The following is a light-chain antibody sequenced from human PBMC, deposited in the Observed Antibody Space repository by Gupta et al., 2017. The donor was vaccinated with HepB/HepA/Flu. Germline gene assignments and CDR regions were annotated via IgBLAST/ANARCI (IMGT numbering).Light chain of an antibody. Sequence: QSAFTQPRSVSGSPGQSVIISCTGTSSDVGGSNYVSWYQQHPDKAPKVIIYDVSKRPSGVPDRFSGSKSGNTASLTISGLQAEDEADYYCCSYAGRYTKIFGGGTKLTVL. J-gene: IGLJ2*01. CDR3: CSYAGRYTKI. CDR1: SSDVGGSNY. CDR2: DVS. V-gene: IGLV2-11*01.